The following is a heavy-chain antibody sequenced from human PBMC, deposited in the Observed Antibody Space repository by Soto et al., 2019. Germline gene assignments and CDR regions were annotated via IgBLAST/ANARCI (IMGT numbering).Heavy chain of an antibody. Sequence: QVQLVQSGSEVKNPGSSVRVSCKTSGVTFSIYTISWVRQATGQGIEWMGRVLPFLDITSYSQRFQGRVTITADRSTTTAYMELSRLRSEDTAVYYCSRDRDNSNLPNFDSWGQGTLVTV. J-gene: IGHJ4*02. CDR1: GVTFSIYT. CDR2: VLPFLDIT. D-gene: IGHD1-7*01. V-gene: IGHV1-69*02. CDR3: SRDRDNSNLPNFDS.